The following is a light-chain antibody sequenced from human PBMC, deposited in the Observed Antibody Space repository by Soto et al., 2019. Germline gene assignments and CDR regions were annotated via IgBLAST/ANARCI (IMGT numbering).Light chain of an antibody. Sequence: SYVLTQPPSVSVAPGQTARVTCGGNIIGSQSVHWYQLKPGQAPVLVVYDGSDRPSGIPERFSGSNSGNTATLTISRVEAGDEADYYCQVWESATDHVVFGGGTKLTVL. CDR3: QVWESATDHVV. CDR1: IIGSQS. V-gene: IGLV3-21*02. J-gene: IGLJ2*01. CDR2: DGS.